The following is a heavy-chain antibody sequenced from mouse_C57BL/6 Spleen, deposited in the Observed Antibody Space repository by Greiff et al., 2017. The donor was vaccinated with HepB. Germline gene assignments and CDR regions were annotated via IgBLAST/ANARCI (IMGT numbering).Heavy chain of an antibody. CDR1: GYTFTSYW. D-gene: IGHD1-1*01. CDR3: TRYTTVVATGDY. J-gene: IGHJ2*01. Sequence: DVQLQQSGTVLARPGASVKMSCKTSGYTFTSYWMHWVKQRPGQGLEWIGAIYPGNSDTSYNQKFKGKAKLTAVTSASTAYMELSSLTNEDSAVYYCTRYTTVVATGDYWGQGTTLTVSS. CDR2: IYPGNSDT. V-gene: IGHV1-5*01.